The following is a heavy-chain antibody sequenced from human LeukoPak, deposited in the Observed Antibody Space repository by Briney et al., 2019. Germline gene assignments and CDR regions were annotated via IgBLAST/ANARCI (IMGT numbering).Heavy chain of an antibody. Sequence: SETLSLTCTVSGGSISSGGYYWSWIRQHPGKGLEWIVYIYYSGSTYYNPSLKSRVTISVDTSKNQFSLKLSSVTAADTAVYYCARDLALDCSSTSCYDYGMDVWGQGTTVTVSS. CDR3: ARDLALDCSSTSCYDYGMDV. CDR1: GGSISSGGYY. CDR2: IYYSGST. J-gene: IGHJ6*02. D-gene: IGHD2-2*01. V-gene: IGHV4-31*03.